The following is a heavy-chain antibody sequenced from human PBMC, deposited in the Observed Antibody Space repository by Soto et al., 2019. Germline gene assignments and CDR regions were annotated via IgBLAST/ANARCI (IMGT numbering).Heavy chain of an antibody. D-gene: IGHD6-19*01. CDR1: GFTFSSYA. Sequence: QVQLVESGGGVVQPGRSLRLSCAASGFTFSSYAMHWVRQAPGKGLEWVAVISYDGSNKYYADSVKGRFTISRDNSKNTLYLQMNSLRAEDTAVSYGARVGSSGWVDYWGQGTLVTVSS. CDR3: ARVGSSGWVDY. CDR2: ISYDGSNK. J-gene: IGHJ4*02. V-gene: IGHV3-30-3*01.